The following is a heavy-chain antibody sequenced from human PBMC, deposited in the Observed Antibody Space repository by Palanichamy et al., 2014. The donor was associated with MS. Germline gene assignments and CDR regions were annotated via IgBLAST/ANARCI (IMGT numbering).Heavy chain of an antibody. CDR1: GFTFSSYA. D-gene: IGHD3-22*01. CDR2: ISGSGGST. V-gene: IGHV3-23*01. J-gene: IGHJ4*02. CDR3: AKDSYDSSAGGFDY. Sequence: EVQLLESGGGLVQPGGSLRLSCAASGFTFSSYAMSWVRQAPGRGWTWVSAISGSGGSTYYADSVKGRFTISRDNSKNTLYLQMNSLRAEDTAVYYCAKDSYDSSAGGFDYWGQGTLVTVSS.